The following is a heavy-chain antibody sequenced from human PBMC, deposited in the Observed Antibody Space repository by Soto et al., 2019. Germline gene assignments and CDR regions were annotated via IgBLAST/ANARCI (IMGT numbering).Heavy chain of an antibody. D-gene: IGHD1-1*01. CDR2: IIPIFGTA. V-gene: IGHV1-69*13. Sequence: PSVKVSCKASGGTFSSYAISWVRQAPGQGLEWMGGIIPIFGTANYAQKFQGRVTITADESTSTDYIELSSLRSEDTAVYYCARGGYSHYYYGMDVWGQGTTVTVSS. CDR3: ARGGYSHYYYGMDV. J-gene: IGHJ6*02. CDR1: GGTFSSYA.